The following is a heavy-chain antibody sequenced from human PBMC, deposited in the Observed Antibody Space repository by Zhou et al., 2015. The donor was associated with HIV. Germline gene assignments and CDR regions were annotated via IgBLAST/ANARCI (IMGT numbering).Heavy chain of an antibody. J-gene: IGHJ5*02. D-gene: IGHD6-19*01. Sequence: QVQLVQSGAEVKKPGSSVKVSCKASGGTFSSYAISWVRQAPGQGLEWMGGIIPIFGTANYAQKFQGRVTITADESTSTAYMELSSLRSEDTAVYYCAREGYRRCVPACRWQWLVPFDPWGQGTLVTVSS. CDR1: GGTFSSYA. V-gene: IGHV1-69*01. CDR2: IIPIFGTA. CDR3: AREGYRRCVPACRWQWLVPFDP.